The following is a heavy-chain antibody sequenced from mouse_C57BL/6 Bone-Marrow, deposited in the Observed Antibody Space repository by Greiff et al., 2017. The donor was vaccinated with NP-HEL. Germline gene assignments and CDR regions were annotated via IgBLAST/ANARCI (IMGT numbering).Heavy chain of an antibody. Sequence: EVMLVESGGGLVQPKGSLKLSCAASGFTFNTYAMHWVRPAPGKGLEWVARIRSKSSNYATYYADSVKDRFTISSDDSQSMLYRQMNNRKTEDTAMYYWVRNDYGSSYAMDDGGQGTSVTVSS. CDR2: IRSKSSNYAT. J-gene: IGHJ4*01. CDR1: GFTFNTYA. V-gene: IGHV10-3*01. CDR3: VRNDYGSSYAMDD. D-gene: IGHD1-1*01.